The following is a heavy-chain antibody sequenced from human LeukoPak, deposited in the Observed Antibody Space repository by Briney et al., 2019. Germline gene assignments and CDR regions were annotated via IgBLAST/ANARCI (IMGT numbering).Heavy chain of an antibody. D-gene: IGHD2-2*01. CDR2: INHSGST. V-gene: IGHV4-34*01. CDR3: ARTLPGDIVVVPAAIGENGRSFDY. Sequence: RSSETLSLTCAVYGGSFSGYYWSWIRQPPGKGLEWIGEINHSGSTNYNPSLKSRVTISVDTSKNQFSLKLSSVTAADTAVYYCARTLPGDIVVVPAAIGENGRSFDYWGQGTLVTVSS. CDR1: GGSFSGYY. J-gene: IGHJ4*02.